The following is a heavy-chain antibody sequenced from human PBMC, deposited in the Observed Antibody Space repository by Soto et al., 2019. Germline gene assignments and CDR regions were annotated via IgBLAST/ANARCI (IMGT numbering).Heavy chain of an antibody. CDR1: GYTFSSYG. V-gene: IGHV1-18*01. D-gene: IGHD2-15*01. CDR3: ATDYRAACGGSCYYFDY. J-gene: IGHJ4*02. CDR2: ISAANGDT. Sequence: QVPLVQSGAEVKKPGASVKVSCKASGYTFSSYGISWVRQAPGQGLEWMGWISAANGDTNSAPKFQGRVTMTTDTSTSTAYMELRSLRSDDTALYYCATDYRAACGGSCYYFDYWGQGTLVTVSA.